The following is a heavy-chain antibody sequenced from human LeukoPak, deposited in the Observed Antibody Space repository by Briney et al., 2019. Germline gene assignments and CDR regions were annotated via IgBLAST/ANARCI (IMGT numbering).Heavy chain of an antibody. CDR2: IYYSGST. Sequence: PSETLSLTCTVSGGSISSSSYYWGWIRQPPGKGPEWIGSIYYSGSTFYNPSLKSRVTISVDTSKNQFSLKLSSVTAADTAVYYCARVLGRGGYAYFDYWGQGTLVTVSS. CDR1: GGSISSSSYY. V-gene: IGHV4-39*01. J-gene: IGHJ4*02. CDR3: ARVLGRGGYAYFDY. D-gene: IGHD5-12*01.